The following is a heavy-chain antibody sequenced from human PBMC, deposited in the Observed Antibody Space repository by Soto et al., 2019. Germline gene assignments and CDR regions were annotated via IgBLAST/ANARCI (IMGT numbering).Heavy chain of an antibody. J-gene: IGHJ4*01. V-gene: IGHV4-61*01. D-gene: IGHD1-20*01. CDR3: ALFPLYTYKFYCYAP. Sequence: SETLSLTCTVSGDSVTSGNYYWTWIRQPPGKGLEWVGHIYYSGSTNYSPSLKSRVTISLNTPNNQFSLKVTSVTAADTAVYYCALFPLYTYKFYCYAPRAQGPFAPASS. CDR1: GDSVTSGNYY. CDR2: IYYSGST.